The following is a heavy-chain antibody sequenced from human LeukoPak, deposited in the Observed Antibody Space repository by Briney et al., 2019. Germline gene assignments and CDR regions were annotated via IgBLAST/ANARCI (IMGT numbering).Heavy chain of an antibody. CDR2: ISYDGSNK. CDR1: GFTFSSYA. J-gene: IGHJ3*02. Sequence: GRSLRLSCAASGFTFSSYAMHWVRQAPGKGLEWVAVISYDGSNKYYADSVKGRFTISRDNSKNTLYLQMNSLRAEDTAVYYCARFGSTDWGAHDAFDIWGQGTMVTVSS. CDR3: ARFGSTDWGAHDAFDI. D-gene: IGHD7-27*01. V-gene: IGHV3-30-3*01.